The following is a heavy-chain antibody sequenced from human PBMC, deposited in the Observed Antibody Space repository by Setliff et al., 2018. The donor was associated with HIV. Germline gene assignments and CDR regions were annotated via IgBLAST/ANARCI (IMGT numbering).Heavy chain of an antibody. V-gene: IGHV1-18*01. CDR3: ARAPPINFWSGYYTGPQGWFDS. J-gene: IGHJ5*01. Sequence: ASVKVPCKASGYNFTIFGITWVRQAPGQGLEWMGWISAYNGNTHYAQKLQGRINLTIDTVTTTAYMDLRILTSDDKAMYYCARAPPINFWSGYYTGPQGWFDSWGQGSLVTVSS. CDR1: GYNFTIFG. D-gene: IGHD3-3*01. CDR2: ISAYNGNT.